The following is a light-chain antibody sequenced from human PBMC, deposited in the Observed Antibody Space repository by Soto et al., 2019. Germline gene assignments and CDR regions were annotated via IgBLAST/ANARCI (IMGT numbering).Light chain of an antibody. CDR1: QSVSSY. CDR2: DAS. J-gene: IGKJ2*02. Sequence: EIVLTQSPATLSLSPGERATLSCRARQSVSSYLAWYQQKPGQAPRLLIYDASNRATGTPARFSGSGSGTDFTLTISSLEPEDFAVYYCQQRSNWHRTFGQGTKLEIK. V-gene: IGKV3-11*01. CDR3: QQRSNWHRT.